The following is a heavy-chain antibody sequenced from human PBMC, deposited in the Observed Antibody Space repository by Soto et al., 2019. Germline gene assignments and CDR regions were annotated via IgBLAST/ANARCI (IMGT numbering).Heavy chain of an antibody. J-gene: IGHJ6*02. CDR1: GGSISSYY. V-gene: IGHV4-4*07. CDR2: IYTSGST. CDR3: ATGYSYGTDYYYGMDV. D-gene: IGHD5-18*01. Sequence: SEPLSLTCTVSGGSISSYYWSWIRQPAGKGLEWIGRIYTSGSTNYNPSLRSRVTMSVDTSKNQFSLKLSSVTAADTAVYYCATGYSYGTDYYYGMDVWGQGTTVTVSS.